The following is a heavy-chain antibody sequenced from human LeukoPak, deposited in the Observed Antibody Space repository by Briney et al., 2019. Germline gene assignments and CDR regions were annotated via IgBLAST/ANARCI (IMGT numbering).Heavy chain of an antibody. CDR1: GFTFSSYA. V-gene: IGHV3-30-3*01. CDR2: ISYDGSNK. CDR3: AREGGSQPYYYYYGMDV. J-gene: IGHJ6*02. D-gene: IGHD2-2*01. Sequence: PGGSLRLSCAASGFTFSSYAMHWVRQAPGKGLEWVAVISYDGSNKYYADSVKGRFTISRDNSKNTPYLQMNSLRAEDTAVHYCAREGGSQPYYYYYGMDVWGQGTTVTVSS.